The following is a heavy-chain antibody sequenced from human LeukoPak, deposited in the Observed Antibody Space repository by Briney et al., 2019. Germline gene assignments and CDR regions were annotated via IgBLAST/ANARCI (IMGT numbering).Heavy chain of an antibody. D-gene: IGHD3-3*01. CDR1: GGSISSNSYH. J-gene: IGHJ4*02. CDR2: IYYSGST. CDR3: ARQLEWSFDY. V-gene: IGHV4-39*01. Sequence: PSETLSLTCTVSGGSISSNSYHWVWIRQPPGKGLEWIGTIYYSGSTFYKSSLKSRATISVDTSQNQFSLRLSSVTAADTAVYYCARQLEWSFDYWGQGTLVTVSS.